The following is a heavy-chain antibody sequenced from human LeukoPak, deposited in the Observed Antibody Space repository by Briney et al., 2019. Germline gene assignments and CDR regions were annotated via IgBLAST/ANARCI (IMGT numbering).Heavy chain of an antibody. D-gene: IGHD1-26*01. CDR1: GGSISSSSYY. J-gene: IGHJ4*02. CDR2: IYYSGST. V-gene: IGHV4-39*01. CDR3: ARHERYGGATNPDY. Sequence: PSETLSLTCTVSGGSISSSSYYWGWIRQPPGKGLEWIGSIYYSGSTYYNPSLKSRVTISVDTSKNQFSLKLSSVTAADTAVYYCARHERYGGATNPDYWGQRTLVTVSS.